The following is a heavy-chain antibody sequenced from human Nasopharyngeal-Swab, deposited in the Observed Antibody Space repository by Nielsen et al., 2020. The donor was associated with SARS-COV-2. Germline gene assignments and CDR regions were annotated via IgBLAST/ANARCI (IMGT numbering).Heavy chain of an antibody. Sequence: WVRQAPGQGLEWTGGLIPMNDIANYAQKFQGRVTITADKSTSTAYMELSSLTSEDTAVYYCAREYYESAGMSPFDYWGQGTLVTSPQ. D-gene: IGHD3-22*01. CDR2: LIPMNDIA. CDR3: AREYYESAGMSPFDY. V-gene: IGHV1-69*10. J-gene: IGHJ4*02.